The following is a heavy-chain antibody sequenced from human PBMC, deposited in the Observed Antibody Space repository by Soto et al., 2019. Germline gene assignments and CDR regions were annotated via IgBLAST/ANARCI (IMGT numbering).Heavy chain of an antibody. Sequence: PSETLSLTCTVSGGSISSSSYYWGWIRQPPGKGLEWIGSIYYSGSTYYNPSLKSRVTISVDTSKNQFSLKLSSVTAADTAVYYCARGVWSGYYDDGYWFDPWGQGTLVTVSS. CDR2: IYYSGST. D-gene: IGHD3-3*01. J-gene: IGHJ5*02. CDR1: GGSISSSSYY. V-gene: IGHV4-39*01. CDR3: ARGVWSGYYDDGYWFDP.